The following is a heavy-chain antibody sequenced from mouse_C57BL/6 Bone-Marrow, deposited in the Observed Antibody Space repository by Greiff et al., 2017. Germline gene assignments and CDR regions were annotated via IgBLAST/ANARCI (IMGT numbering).Heavy chain of an antibody. CDR3: ARMSVYDDDGEGYFDV. CDR1: GYTFTSYW. Sequence: VQLQQPGAELVKPGASVKLSCKASGYTFTSYWMHWVKQRPGRGLEWIGRIDPNSGGTKYNEKFKSKATLTVDKPSSTAYMQLSSLTSEDSAVYYCARMSVYDDDGEGYFDVWGTGTTVTVSS. CDR2: IDPNSGGT. V-gene: IGHV1-72*01. J-gene: IGHJ1*03. D-gene: IGHD2-4*01.